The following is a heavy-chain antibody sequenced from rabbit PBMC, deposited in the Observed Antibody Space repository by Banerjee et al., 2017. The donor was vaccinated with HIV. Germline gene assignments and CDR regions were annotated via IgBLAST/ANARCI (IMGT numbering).Heavy chain of an antibody. CDR2: IDPVFGST. V-gene: IGHV1S47*01. CDR3: VRDRLYTRVDL. J-gene: IGHJ3*01. Sequence: QEQLVESGGGLVQPGGSLKLSCKASGFDFSSYGVSWVRQAPGKGLEWIGYIDPVFGSTYYASWVNGRFTISGHNAQNTLYLQLNSLTAADTATYFCVRDRLYTRVDLWGPGTLVTVS. CDR1: GFDFSSYG.